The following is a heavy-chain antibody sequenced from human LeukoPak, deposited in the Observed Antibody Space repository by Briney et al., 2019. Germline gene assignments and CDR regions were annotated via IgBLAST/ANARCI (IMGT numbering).Heavy chain of an antibody. J-gene: IGHJ4*02. V-gene: IGHV4-38-2*02. CDR3: ARERGTSGYYLGY. D-gene: IGHD3-22*01. CDR1: GYSISSGYY. CDR2: IYHSGST. Sequence: SETLSLTCTVSGYSISSGYYWGWIRQPPGKGLEWIGSIYHSGSTYYNPSLKSRVTISVDTSKNQFSLKLSSVTAADTAIYYCARERGTSGYYLGYWGQGTLVTVSS.